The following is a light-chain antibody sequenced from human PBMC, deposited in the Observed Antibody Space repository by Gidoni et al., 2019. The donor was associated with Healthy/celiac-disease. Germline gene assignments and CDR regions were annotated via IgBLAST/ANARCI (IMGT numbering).Light chain of an antibody. CDR3: MQALQTLPIT. CDR1: QSLLHSNGYNY. J-gene: IGKJ5*01. V-gene: IGKV2-28*01. CDR2: LGS. Sequence: DIVMTQSPLYLPVTPGEPASISCRSSQSLLHSNGYNYLDWYLQKPGQSPQLLIYLGSNRASGVPDRFCGSGSGTDFTLKISRVEAEDVGVYYCMQALQTLPITFGQGTRLEIK.